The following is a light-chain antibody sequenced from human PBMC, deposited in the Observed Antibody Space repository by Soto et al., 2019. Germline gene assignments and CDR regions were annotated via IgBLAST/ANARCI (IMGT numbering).Light chain of an antibody. CDR2: EVV. V-gene: IGLV2-14*01. Sequence: QSVLTQPASVSGSPGQSITISCTGTSGDIGGYNSVSWYQQHPGKAPKLLIYEVVKRPSGVSNRFSGSKSGNTASLTISGLQADDEADYYCSSYTSSSTWVSGGGTKLTVL. CDR3: SSYTSSSTWV. CDR1: SGDIGGYNS. J-gene: IGLJ3*02.